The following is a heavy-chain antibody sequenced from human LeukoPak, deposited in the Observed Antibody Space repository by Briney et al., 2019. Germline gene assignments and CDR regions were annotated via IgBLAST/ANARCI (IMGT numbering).Heavy chain of an antibody. Sequence: GASVKVSCKASGGTFSSYAISWVRQAPGQGLEWMGGIIPIFGTANYAQKFQGRVTITADESTSTAYIELSSLRSEDTAVYYCARVAPTTMVRGVIEYYFDYWGQGTLVTVSS. J-gene: IGHJ4*02. CDR2: IIPIFGTA. CDR1: GGTFSSYA. CDR3: ARVAPTTMVRGVIEYYFDY. D-gene: IGHD3-10*01. V-gene: IGHV1-69*13.